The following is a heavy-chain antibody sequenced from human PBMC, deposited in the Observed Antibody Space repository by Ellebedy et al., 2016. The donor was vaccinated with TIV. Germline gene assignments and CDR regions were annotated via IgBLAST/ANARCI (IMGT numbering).Heavy chain of an antibody. CDR3: ARELITMVQNWFDT. Sequence: GESLKISXAASGFTFSSYSMNWVRQAPGKGLEWVSSISSSSSYIYYADSVKGRFTISRDNAKNSLYLQMNSLRAEDTAVYYCARELITMVQNWFDTWGQGTLVTVSS. CDR1: GFTFSSYS. D-gene: IGHD3-10*01. J-gene: IGHJ5*02. CDR2: ISSSSSYI. V-gene: IGHV3-21*01.